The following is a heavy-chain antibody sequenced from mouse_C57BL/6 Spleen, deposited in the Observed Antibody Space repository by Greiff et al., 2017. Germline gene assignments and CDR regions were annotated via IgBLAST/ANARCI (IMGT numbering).Heavy chain of an antibody. CDR2: FYPGSGSI. CDR1: GYTFTEYT. CDR3: ARHEYLHYGRLYAMDY. V-gene: IGHV1-62-2*01. Sequence: VKLMESGAELVKPGASVKLSCKASGYTFTEYTLHWVKQRSGQGLELIGWFYPGSGSIKYTEQFKDKATLTADNSSSTVYMELSRLTSEDAAVYYCARHEYLHYGRLYAMDYWGQGTSVTVSS. D-gene: IGHD1-1*01. J-gene: IGHJ4*01.